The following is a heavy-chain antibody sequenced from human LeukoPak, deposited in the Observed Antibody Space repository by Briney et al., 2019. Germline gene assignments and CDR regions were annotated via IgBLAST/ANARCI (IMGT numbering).Heavy chain of an antibody. CDR1: GFTFSSYS. CDR3: ARVPRFYDFWSSSTNYYYYMDV. CDR2: ISSSSSTI. Sequence: QSGGSLRLSCAASGFTFSSYSMNWVRQAPGKGLEWVSYISSSSSTIYYADSVKGRFTISRDNAKNSLYLQMNSLRAEDTAVYYCARVPRFYDFWSSSTNYYYYMDVWGKGTTVTVSS. V-gene: IGHV3-48*04. D-gene: IGHD3-3*01. J-gene: IGHJ6*03.